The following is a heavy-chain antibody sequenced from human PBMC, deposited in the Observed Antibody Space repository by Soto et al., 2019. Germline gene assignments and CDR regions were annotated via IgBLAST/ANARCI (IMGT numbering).Heavy chain of an antibody. CDR1: GFTFSSYG. CDR2: IWYDGSNK. Sequence: PGGSLRLSCAASGFTFSSYGMHWVRQAPGKGLEWVAVIWYDGSNKYYADSVKGRFTISRDNSKNTLYLQMNSLRAEDTAVYYCARVSGYDYYGMDVWGKGTTVTVSS. CDR3: ARVSGYDYYGMDV. D-gene: IGHD1-26*01. V-gene: IGHV3-33*01. J-gene: IGHJ6*04.